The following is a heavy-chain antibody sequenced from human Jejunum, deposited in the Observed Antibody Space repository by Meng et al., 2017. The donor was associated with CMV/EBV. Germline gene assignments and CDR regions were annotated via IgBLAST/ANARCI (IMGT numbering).Heavy chain of an antibody. D-gene: IGHD4-17*01. V-gene: IGHV3-9*01. CDR3: ARGRDVYGDPYFDY. CDR1: GFTFDDYA. Sequence: GFTFDDYAMHWVRQVPGKGLEWVSGISWTGGTIDYADSVKGRFTISRDNAKNSLYLQMNSLRAEDTAVYYCARGRDVYGDPYFDYWGQGTLVTVSS. J-gene: IGHJ4*02. CDR2: ISWTGGTI.